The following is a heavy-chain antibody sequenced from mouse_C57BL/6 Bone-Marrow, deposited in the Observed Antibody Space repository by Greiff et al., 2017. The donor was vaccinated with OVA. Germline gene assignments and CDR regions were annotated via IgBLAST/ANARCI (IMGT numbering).Heavy chain of an antibody. CDR1: GYTFTSYW. CDR2: IYPGSGST. Sequence: QVQLQQPGAELVKPGASVKMSCKASGYTFTSYWITWVKQRPGQGLEWIGDIYPGSGSTNYNEKFKSKATLTVDTSSSTAYMQLSSLTSEDSAVYYCAREEGNYDYAMDDWGQGTSVTVSS. V-gene: IGHV1-55*01. CDR3: AREEGNYDYAMDD. J-gene: IGHJ4*01. D-gene: IGHD2-1*01.